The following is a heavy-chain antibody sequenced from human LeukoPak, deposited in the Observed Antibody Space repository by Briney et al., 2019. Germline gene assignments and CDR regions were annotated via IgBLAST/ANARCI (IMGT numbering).Heavy chain of an antibody. J-gene: IGHJ6*03. V-gene: IGHV3-64*02. CDR2: ISSNGRST. Sequence: GGSLRLSCSASGFIFRTYAMHWVRQAPGKGMEYVSAISSNGRSTYYADSLQGRFTISRDDSKSTLYLQMDSLRPEDMAVYYCARRFGEYVNYMDVWGKGTTVTVSS. CDR1: GFIFRTYA. D-gene: IGHD3-10*01. CDR3: ARRFGEYVNYMDV.